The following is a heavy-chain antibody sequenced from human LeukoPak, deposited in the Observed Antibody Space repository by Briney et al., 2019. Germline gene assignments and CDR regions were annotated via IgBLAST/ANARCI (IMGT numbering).Heavy chain of an antibody. V-gene: IGHV1-18*01. CDR1: GYTFTSYG. D-gene: IGHD3-9*01. J-gene: IGHJ6*02. Sequence: ASVNVSCKASGYTFTSYGISGVRQAPRQGVEWMGWICSYNDNTNDTQKLQGRVTMTTDTSTSTAYMELRSLRSDDTAVYYCARVVVRYFDLSPIAGMDVWGQGTTVTVSS. CDR3: ARVVVRYFDLSPIAGMDV. CDR2: ICSYNDNT.